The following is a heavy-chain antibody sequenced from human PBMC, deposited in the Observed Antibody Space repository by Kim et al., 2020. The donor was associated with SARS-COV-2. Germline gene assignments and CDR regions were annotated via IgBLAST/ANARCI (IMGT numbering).Heavy chain of an antibody. CDR3: TRDSKWFDA. J-gene: IGHJ5*02. CDR2: IKQDGSEK. V-gene: IGHV3-7*03. CDR1: GFTFSDYW. Sequence: GGSLRLSCAASGFTFSDYWMCWVRQVSGKGLEWVANIKQDGSEKKYADSVKGRFTISRDNAENLMYLQMNSLKDEDTAVYYCTRDSKWFDAWGQGTQVTV.